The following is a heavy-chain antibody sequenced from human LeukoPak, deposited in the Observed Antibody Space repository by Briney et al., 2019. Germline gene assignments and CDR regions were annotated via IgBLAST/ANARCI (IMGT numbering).Heavy chain of an antibody. CDR2: IWYDGSNK. Sequence: GGSLRLSCAASGFTFSSYGMHWVRQAPGKGLEWVAVIWYDGSNKYYADSVKGRFTISRDNSKNTLYLQMNSLRAEDTAVYYCARDSVDFWSGYYDFDYWGQGTLVTVSP. D-gene: IGHD3-3*01. J-gene: IGHJ4*02. CDR1: GFTFSSYG. V-gene: IGHV3-33*01. CDR3: ARDSVDFWSGYYDFDY.